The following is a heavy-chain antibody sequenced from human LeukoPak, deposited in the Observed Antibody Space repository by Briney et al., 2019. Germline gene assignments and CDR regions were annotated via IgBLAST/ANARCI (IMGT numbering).Heavy chain of an antibody. V-gene: IGHV4-39*07. CDR2: IYFSGST. D-gene: IGHD1-26*01. CDR1: GGSISSSSYY. CDR3: ARDRVSGSYDTVYFDY. J-gene: IGHJ4*02. Sequence: PSETLSLTCTVSGGSISSSSYYWGWFRQPPGKGLEWIGSIYFSGSTYYSPSLKSRVTISMDTSKNQFSLKLSSVTAADTAVYYCARDRVSGSYDTVYFDYWGQGTLVTVSP.